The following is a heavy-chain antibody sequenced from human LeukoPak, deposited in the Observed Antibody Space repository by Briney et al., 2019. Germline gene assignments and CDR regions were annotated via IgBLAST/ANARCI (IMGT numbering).Heavy chain of an antibody. J-gene: IGHJ6*03. V-gene: IGHV4-38-2*01. D-gene: IGHD2-2*01. Sequence: SETLSLTCAVSGYSISSGYYWGWIRQPPGKGPGWIGIIYHSGSTYYNPSLKSRGTISLDTSKNQFSLKLSSVTAADTAVYYCARRAHCSSTSCHYYYYYYMDVWGKGTTVTVSS. CDR3: ARRAHCSSTSCHYYYYYYMDV. CDR1: GYSISSGYY. CDR2: IYHSGST.